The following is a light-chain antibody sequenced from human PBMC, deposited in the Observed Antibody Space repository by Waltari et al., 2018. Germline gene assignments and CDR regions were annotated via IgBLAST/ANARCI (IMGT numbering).Light chain of an antibody. Sequence: QSVLTRPPSVSGAPGQRVTISCTGGGSNIGAGYEVHWYRQLPGKAPELLIYGVNNRPSGVPDRFFGSLSGTSASLAITGLQAEDEADYYCQSYDTSLSVVFGGGTKLTV. J-gene: IGLJ2*01. CDR1: GSNIGAGYE. CDR2: GVN. CDR3: QSYDTSLSVV. V-gene: IGLV1-40*01.